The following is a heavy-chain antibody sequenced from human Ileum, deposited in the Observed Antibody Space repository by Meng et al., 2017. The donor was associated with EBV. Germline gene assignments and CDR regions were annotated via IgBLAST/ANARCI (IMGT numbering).Heavy chain of an antibody. CDR1: GGSVSSMFSY. J-gene: IGHJ4*02. D-gene: IGHD6-19*01. CDR3: ARRGYSSGWYAYDY. Sequence: VHLSYALTLTVTASGGSVSSMFSYWCWIRQPPGKGLEWIGSLYFSGSTYSNPSLESRVTISVDTSNNQFSLKLSSVTAADTAVYYCARRGYSSGWYAYDYWGQGTLVTVSS. V-gene: IGHV4-39*01. CDR2: LYFSGST.